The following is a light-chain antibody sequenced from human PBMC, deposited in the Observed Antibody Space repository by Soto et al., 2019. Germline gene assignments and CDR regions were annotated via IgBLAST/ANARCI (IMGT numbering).Light chain of an antibody. Sequence: SNELAQPPSVSVSPGQTASISCSGHELGDKFTAWYQQKPGQAPVLVIYQDRKRPSGIPERFSGSNSGTTATLTISATQPVDEADYYCQAWDKTVVFGGGTKLTVL. CDR1: ELGDKF. CDR3: QAWDKTVV. J-gene: IGLJ2*01. V-gene: IGLV3-1*01. CDR2: QDR.